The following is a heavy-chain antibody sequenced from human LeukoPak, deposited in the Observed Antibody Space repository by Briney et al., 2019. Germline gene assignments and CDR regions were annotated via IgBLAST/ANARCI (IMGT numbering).Heavy chain of an antibody. Sequence: GGSLRLSCAASGFTFSSYTMNWVRQAPGKGLEWVSCISSSSTNIYYADSVKGRFTISRDNAKNSLYLQMNSLRAEDTAVYYCAREEAAVAAFFDYWGQGTLVTVSS. CDR2: ISSSSTNI. CDR1: GFTFSSYT. J-gene: IGHJ4*02. CDR3: AREEAAVAAFFDY. D-gene: IGHD6-19*01. V-gene: IGHV3-21*01.